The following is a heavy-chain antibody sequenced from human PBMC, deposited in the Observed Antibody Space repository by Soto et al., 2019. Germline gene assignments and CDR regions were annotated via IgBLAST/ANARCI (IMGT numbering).Heavy chain of an antibody. D-gene: IGHD3-22*01. CDR1: GYTFTMYG. CDR2: ISGYKGDT. Sequence: ASVKVSCKASGYTFTMYGISWVRLAPGQGLEWMGWISGYKGDTHYSQKLQGRVTMTTDTSTRTAYMELGSLRSDDTAVYYCARVDSSASSNWFDPWGQGTQVTVSS. V-gene: IGHV1-18*04. CDR3: ARVDSSASSNWFDP. J-gene: IGHJ5*02.